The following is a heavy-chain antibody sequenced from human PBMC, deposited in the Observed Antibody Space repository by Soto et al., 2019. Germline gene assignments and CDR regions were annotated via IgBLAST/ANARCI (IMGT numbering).Heavy chain of an antibody. CDR3: AKNSGYYDSTGPAFDI. J-gene: IGHJ3*02. V-gene: IGHV3-30*18. Sequence: QVQLVESGGGVVQPGRSLRLSCVASGFTFSSYGMHWVRQAPGKGLEWVAVISYDGSNKYYADSVKGRFTISRDNSKNTLYLQMNSLRAEDTAVYYCAKNSGYYDSTGPAFDIWGQGTMVTVSS. D-gene: IGHD3-22*01. CDR1: GFTFSSYG. CDR2: ISYDGSNK.